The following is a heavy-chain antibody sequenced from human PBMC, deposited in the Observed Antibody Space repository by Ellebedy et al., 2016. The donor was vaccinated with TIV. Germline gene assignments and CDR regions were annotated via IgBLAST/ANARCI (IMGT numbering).Heavy chain of an antibody. J-gene: IGHJ4*02. CDR1: GFTFNSYS. D-gene: IGHD1-14*01. CDR2: FGVSGDST. CDR3: ARGRSGTYIHHAFDY. V-gene: IGHV3-23*01. Sequence: PGGSLRLSCAASGFTFNSYSMSWVRQAPGKGLEWVSGFGVSGDSTYYADSVKGRFTISRDKSKNILYLQMNSLRDEDTAIYYCARGRSGTYIHHAFDYWGQGTLVTVSS.